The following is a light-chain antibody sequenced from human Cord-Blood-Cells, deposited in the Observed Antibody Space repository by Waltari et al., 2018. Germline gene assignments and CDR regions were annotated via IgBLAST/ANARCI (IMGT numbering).Light chain of an antibody. V-gene: IGKV3-15*01. Sequence: EIVMTKSPATLSVSPGERATLSCRASQRVSSNLAWYQQKPGQAPRLLIYGASTRATGIPARCSGSGSGTEFTLTISSLQSEDFAVYYCQQYNNWPPYTFGQGTKLEIK. CDR3: QQYNNWPPYT. J-gene: IGKJ2*01. CDR1: QRVSSN. CDR2: GAS.